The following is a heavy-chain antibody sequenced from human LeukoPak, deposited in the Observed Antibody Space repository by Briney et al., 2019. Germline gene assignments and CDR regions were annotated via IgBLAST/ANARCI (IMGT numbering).Heavy chain of an antibody. CDR2: IKQDGSEK. CDR1: GFTFSSYW. V-gene: IGHV3-7*01. Sequence: TGGSLRLSCAASGFTFSSYWMSWVRQAPGKGLEWVANIKQDGSEKYYADSVKGRFTISRDNSKNTLYLQMNLRPEDTAVYYCAKGGRSSGLGFDYWGQGTLVTVSS. CDR3: AKGGRSSGLGFDY. J-gene: IGHJ4*02. D-gene: IGHD6-19*01.